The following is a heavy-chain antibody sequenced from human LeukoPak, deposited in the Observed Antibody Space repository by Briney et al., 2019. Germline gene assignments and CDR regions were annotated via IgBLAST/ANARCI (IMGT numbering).Heavy chain of an antibody. CDR3: ARDLKRGYSSGRYSWGTGSSNDY. CDR2: INPNSGGT. V-gene: IGHV1-2*02. J-gene: IGHJ4*02. CDR1: GYTFTGYY. Sequence: ASVKVSCKASGYTFTGYYMHWVRQAPGQGLEWMGWINPNSGGTNYAQKFQGRVTTTTDTSTSTAYMELRSLRSDDTAVYYCARDLKRGYSSGRYSWGTGSSNDYWGQGTLVTVSS. D-gene: IGHD6-19*01.